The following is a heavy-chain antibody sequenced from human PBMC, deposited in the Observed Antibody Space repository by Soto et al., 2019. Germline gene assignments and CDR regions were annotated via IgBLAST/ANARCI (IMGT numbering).Heavy chain of an antibody. Sequence: GGSLRLSCAASGFTFSSYGMTWVRQAPGKGLEWVSFSSATGAGTYYADSVKGRFTISRDNSKNTLYLQMTSLRADDTAVYYCAKDRRAGGNYGFYSDFWGQGSLVTVSS. CDR2: SSATGAGT. J-gene: IGHJ4*02. D-gene: IGHD1-7*01. CDR3: AKDRRAGGNYGFYSDF. CDR1: GFTFSSYG. V-gene: IGHV3-23*01.